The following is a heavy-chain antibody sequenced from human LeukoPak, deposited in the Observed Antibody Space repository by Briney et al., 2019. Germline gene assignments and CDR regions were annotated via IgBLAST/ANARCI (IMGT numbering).Heavy chain of an antibody. CDR2: INSDGSTT. CDR3: ARSGGGYFDY. J-gene: IGHJ4*02. CDR1: VFTFSDYW. Sequence: GGSLRLSCAASVFTFSDYWMHCVRQAPRKGLVWVSRINSDGSTTSYADSVRGRFTISRDNAKNTLYVQMNSLIAEDTAVYYCARSGGGYFDYWGQGTLVTVSS. V-gene: IGHV3-74*01. D-gene: IGHD3-16*01.